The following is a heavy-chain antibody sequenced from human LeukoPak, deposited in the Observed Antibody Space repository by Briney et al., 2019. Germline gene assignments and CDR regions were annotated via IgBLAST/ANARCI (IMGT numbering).Heavy chain of an antibody. Sequence: EESLKISCKGSEYSFTNYWIGWVRQMPGKGLEWMGIIYPGDSDTRYSPSFQGQATISADKSISTAYLQWSSLKASDTAMYFCATYAGSYSKYFQHWGQGTLVTVSS. CDR1: EYSFTNYW. D-gene: IGHD3-10*01. J-gene: IGHJ1*01. V-gene: IGHV5-51*01. CDR3: ATYAGSYSKYFQH. CDR2: IYPGDSDT.